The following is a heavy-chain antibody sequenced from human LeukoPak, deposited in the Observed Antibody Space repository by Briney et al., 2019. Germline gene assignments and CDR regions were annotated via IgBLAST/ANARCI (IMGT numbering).Heavy chain of an antibody. CDR1: GGSISSGSYY. D-gene: IGHD5-18*01. CDR2: IYTSGNT. CDR3: ARGTAMALPSLYYYYYMDV. Sequence: PSQTLSLTCTVSGGSISSGSYYWSWIRQPDGTGLEWIGRIYTSGNTNYNPSLKSRVTISVDTSKNQFSLKLSSVTAADTAVYYCARGTAMALPSLYYYYYMDVWGKGTTVTVSS. V-gene: IGHV4-61*02. J-gene: IGHJ6*03.